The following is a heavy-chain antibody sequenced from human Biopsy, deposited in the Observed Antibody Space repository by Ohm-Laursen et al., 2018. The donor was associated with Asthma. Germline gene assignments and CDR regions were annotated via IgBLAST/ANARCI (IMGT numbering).Heavy chain of an antibody. CDR2: IYKSEKV. CDR1: GGSISSNFYY. D-gene: IGHD5-12*01. CDR3: ARQKLVAVVGPFDM. J-gene: IGHJ3*02. Sequence: GTLSRTCSGSGGSISSNFYYWGWLRQPPGRGLVWIGNIYKSEKVYYNLSLMSRVTISVDTSKNQFFLQLRSVTAADTAVYYCARQKLVAVVGPFDMWGQGTMVTVSS. V-gene: IGHV4-39*01.